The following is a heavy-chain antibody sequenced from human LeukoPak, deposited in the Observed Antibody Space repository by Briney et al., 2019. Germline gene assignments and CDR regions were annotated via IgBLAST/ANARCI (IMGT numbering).Heavy chain of an antibody. CDR2: IYYSGST. CDR1: GGSISSSSYY. V-gene: IGHV4-39*07. CDR3: ARLPRIAAAPDY. D-gene: IGHD6-13*01. J-gene: IGHJ4*02. Sequence: PSETLSLTCTVSGGSISSSSYYWGWVRQPPGKGLEWIGSIYYSGSTYYNPSLKSRVTISVDTSKNQFSLKLSSVTAADTAVYYCARLPRIAAAPDYWGQGTLVTVSS.